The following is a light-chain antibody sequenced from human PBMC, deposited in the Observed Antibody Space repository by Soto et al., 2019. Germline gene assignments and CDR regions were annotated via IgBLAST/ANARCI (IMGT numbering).Light chain of an antibody. Sequence: QSILTHHTCLSGSPGQSLTISCTGTGGDMGAYNFGSEYQHHPDEAPKLMIYEISNRPSGVSDRFSGSKSDNTASLSISGLQAEDEADYYCHSYTSSSTYVFGTWTKVTVL. J-gene: IGLJ1*01. CDR2: EIS. CDR3: HSYTSSSTYV. CDR1: GGDMGAYNF. V-gene: IGLV2-14*01.